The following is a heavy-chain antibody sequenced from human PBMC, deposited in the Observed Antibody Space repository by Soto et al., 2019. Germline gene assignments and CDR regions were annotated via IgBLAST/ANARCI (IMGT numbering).Heavy chain of an antibody. Sequence: PSETLSLTCAVSGASIRSYHWSWIRQPAGKGLEWIGRMQHTGNTNYNPSLKSRVTMSVDTSKNQISLKMTSVTAADTAAYFCAKDVSSRRWFDPWGQGILVTVSS. V-gene: IGHV4-4*07. CDR2: MQHTGNT. CDR3: AKDVSSRRWFDP. CDR1: GASIRSYH. D-gene: IGHD3-16*01. J-gene: IGHJ5*02.